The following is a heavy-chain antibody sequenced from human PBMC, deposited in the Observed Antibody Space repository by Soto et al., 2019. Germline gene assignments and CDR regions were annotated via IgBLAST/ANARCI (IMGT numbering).Heavy chain of an antibody. CDR2: ISSSSSTI. CDR1: GFTFSSYS. V-gene: IGHV3-48*01. D-gene: IGHD3-3*01. CDR3: ARDHDFWSGYYLYNWFDP. J-gene: IGHJ5*02. Sequence: GGSLRLSCAASGFTFSSYSMNWVRQAPGKGLEWVSYISSSSSTIYYADSVKGRFTISRDNAKNSLYLQMNSLRAKDTAVYYCARDHDFWSGYYLYNWFDPWGQGTLVTVSS.